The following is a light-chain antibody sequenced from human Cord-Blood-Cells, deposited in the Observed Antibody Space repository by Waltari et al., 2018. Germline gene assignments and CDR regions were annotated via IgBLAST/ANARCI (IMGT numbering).Light chain of an antibody. J-gene: IGLJ2*01. Sequence: QSVLPQPPSASGTPGQRVTISCSGSRPTIGRNSVYWSQQLPGTAPKLLIYRNNRRPSGVPDRFSGSKSGTSASLAIGGLRSEDEADYYCAAWDDSLSGHVVFGGGTKLTVL. V-gene: IGLV1-47*01. CDR2: RNN. CDR3: AAWDDSLSGHVV. CDR1: RPTIGRNS.